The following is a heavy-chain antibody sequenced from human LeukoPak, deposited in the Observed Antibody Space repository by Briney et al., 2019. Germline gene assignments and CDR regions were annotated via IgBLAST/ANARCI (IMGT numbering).Heavy chain of an antibody. CDR3: ARAPRYDSSGYYYV. Sequence: GGSLRLSCAASGFTFSNYAMRWVRQAPGKGLEWVSYISSSSSTIYYADSVKGRFTISRDNAKNSLYLQMNSLRAEDTAVYYCARAPRYDSSGYYYVWGQGTLVTVSS. CDR2: ISSSSSTI. D-gene: IGHD3-22*01. J-gene: IGHJ4*02. V-gene: IGHV3-48*01. CDR1: GFTFSNYA.